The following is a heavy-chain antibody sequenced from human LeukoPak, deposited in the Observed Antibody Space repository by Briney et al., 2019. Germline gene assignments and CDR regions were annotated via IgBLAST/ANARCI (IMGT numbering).Heavy chain of an antibody. CDR3: ASIDDYDFWSGYSTFDY. D-gene: IGHD3-3*01. CDR1: GGSISSSSYY. J-gene: IGHJ4*02. V-gene: IGHV4-39*01. CDR2: IYYSGST. Sequence: SETLSLTCTVSGGSISSSSYYWGWIRQPPGKGLEWIGSIYYSGSTYYNPSLKSRVTISVDTSKNQFSLKLSSVTAADTAVYYCASIDDYDFWSGYSTFDYWGQGTLVTVSS.